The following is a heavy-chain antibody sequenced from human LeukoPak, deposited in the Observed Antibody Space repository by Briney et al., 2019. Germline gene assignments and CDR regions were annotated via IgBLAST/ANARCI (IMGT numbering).Heavy chain of an antibody. D-gene: IGHD4-11*01. V-gene: IGHV4-34*01. J-gene: IGHJ4*02. Sequence: SETLSLTCAVYGGSFSGYYWSWIRQPPGKGLEWIGEISHSGSTNYNPSLKSRVTISVDTSKNQFSLKLSSVTAADTAVYYCARGRATVRYWGQGTLVTVSS. CDR1: GGSFSGYY. CDR3: ARGRATVRY. CDR2: ISHSGST.